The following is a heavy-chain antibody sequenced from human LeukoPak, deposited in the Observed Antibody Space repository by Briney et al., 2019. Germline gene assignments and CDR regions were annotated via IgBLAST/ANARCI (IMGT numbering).Heavy chain of an antibody. CDR3: ARVIAAAGSWGMDV. Sequence: GGSLRLSCAASGFTFSSYSMNWVRQAPGKGLEWVSSISSSSSYIYYADSVKGRFTISRDNAKNSLYLQMNSLRAEGTAVYYCARVIAAAGSWGMDVWGQGTTVTVSS. J-gene: IGHJ6*02. D-gene: IGHD6-13*01. V-gene: IGHV3-21*01. CDR2: ISSSSSYI. CDR1: GFTFSSYS.